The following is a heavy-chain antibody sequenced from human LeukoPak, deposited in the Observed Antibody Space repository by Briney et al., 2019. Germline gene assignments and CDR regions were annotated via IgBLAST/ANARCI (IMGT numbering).Heavy chain of an antibody. J-gene: IGHJ6*03. D-gene: IGHD6-13*01. CDR2: IYYSGST. CDR3: ARYSSSWTYRYYYYYMDV. Sequence: SETLSLTCTVSGGSISSYYWSWIRQPPGKGLEWIGYIYYSGSTNYNPSLKSRVTISVDTSKDQFSLKLSSVTAADTAVYYCARYSSSWTYRYYYYYMDVWGKGTTVTVSS. CDR1: GGSISSYY. V-gene: IGHV4-59*01.